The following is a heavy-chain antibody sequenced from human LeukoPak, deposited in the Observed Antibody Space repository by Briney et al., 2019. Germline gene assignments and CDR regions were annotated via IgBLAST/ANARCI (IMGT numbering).Heavy chain of an antibody. Sequence: SETLSLTCAVYGGSFSGYYWSWIRQPPGKGLEWIGEINHSGSTNYNPSLKSRVTISVDTSKNQLSLKLSSVTAADTAVYYCARGARLYGVDYWGQGTLVTVSS. V-gene: IGHV4-34*01. CDR2: INHSGST. CDR3: ARGARLYGVDY. CDR1: GGSFSGYY. D-gene: IGHD4-17*01. J-gene: IGHJ4*02.